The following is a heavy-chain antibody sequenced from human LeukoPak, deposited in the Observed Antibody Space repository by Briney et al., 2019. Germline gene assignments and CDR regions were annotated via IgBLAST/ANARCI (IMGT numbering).Heavy chain of an antibody. CDR1: GFTFSSYG. V-gene: IGHV3-30*02. Sequence: GRSLRLSCAASGFTFSSYGMHWVRQAPGKGLEWVAYIRFDGTTKYYTDSVKGRFTISRDTSHNTLYLEMNSLRPNDTAVYYCAKGQWLAHFDYWGQGTLVTVSS. J-gene: IGHJ4*02. D-gene: IGHD6-19*01. CDR3: AKGQWLAHFDY. CDR2: IRFDGTTK.